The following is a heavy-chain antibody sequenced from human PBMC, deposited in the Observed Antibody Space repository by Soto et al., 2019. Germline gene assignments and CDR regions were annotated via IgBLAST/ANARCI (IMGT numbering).Heavy chain of an antibody. CDR3: ARESYDSSGYPRGGAFDI. CDR2: ISSSSSYI. Sequence: GGSLRLSCAASGFTFSSYRMNWVRQAPGKGLEWVSSISSSSSYIYYADSVKGRFTISRDNAKNSLYLQMNSLRADDTAVYYCARESYDSSGYPRGGAFDIWGQGT. J-gene: IGHJ3*02. V-gene: IGHV3-21*01. D-gene: IGHD3-22*01. CDR1: GFTFSSYR.